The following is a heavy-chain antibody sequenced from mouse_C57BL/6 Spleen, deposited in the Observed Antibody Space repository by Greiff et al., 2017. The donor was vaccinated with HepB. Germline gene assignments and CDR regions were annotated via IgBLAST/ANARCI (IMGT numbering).Heavy chain of an antibody. D-gene: IGHD1-1*01. J-gene: IGHJ4*01. V-gene: IGHV1-52*01. CDR2: IDPSDSET. CDR1: GYTFTSYW. CDR3: ARSLITTVAADYAMDY. Sequence: VQLQQSGAELVRPGSSVKLSCKASGYTFTSYWMLWVKQRPIQGLDRIGNIDPSDSETHYNQKFKDKDTLTVDKSSSPAYMELSSLTSEDSAVYDWARSLITTVAADYAMDYWGKGTSVNVAS.